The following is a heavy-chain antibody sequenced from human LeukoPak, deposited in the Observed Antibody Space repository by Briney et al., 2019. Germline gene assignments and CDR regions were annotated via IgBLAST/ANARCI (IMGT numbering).Heavy chain of an antibody. CDR1: GFTVSNNY. CDR2: IYSGGDT. D-gene: IGHD5-12*01. CDR3: ARVASPLAADY. J-gene: IGHJ4*02. V-gene: IGHV3-66*02. Sequence: GGSLRLSCAASGFTVSNNYMNWVRQAPGKGLEWISLIYSGGDTFYADSVKGRFTISRDNSKNTLYLQMNSLRAEDTAVYYCARVASPLAADYWGQGTLVTVSS.